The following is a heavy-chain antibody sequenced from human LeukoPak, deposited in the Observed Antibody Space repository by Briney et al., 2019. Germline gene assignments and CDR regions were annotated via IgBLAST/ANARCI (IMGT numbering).Heavy chain of an antibody. Sequence: GGSLRLSCAASGFTFSNYDMTWVRQAPGKGLEWVSSISATTIYRFSAGSVRGRFTISRDNVENSLNLQMNDLRREDTAVYYCARIGLGRDAYNSFDYWGQGTLVIVSS. CDR2: ISATTIYR. CDR3: ARIGLGRDAYNSFDY. CDR1: GFTFSNYD. D-gene: IGHD5-24*01. V-gene: IGHV3-21*01. J-gene: IGHJ4*02.